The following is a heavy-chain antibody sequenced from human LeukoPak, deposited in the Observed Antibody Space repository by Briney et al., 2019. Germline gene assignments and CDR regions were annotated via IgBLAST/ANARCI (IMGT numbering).Heavy chain of an antibody. Sequence: GGSLRLSCAASGFTFSSYSMNWVRQAPGKGLEWVSSISSSSSYIYYADSLKGRFTISRDNTKNSLSLQMNSLRAEDTAVYYCVRAPTTGAYYFDYWGQGTLITVSS. CDR3: VRAPTTGAYYFDY. CDR2: ISSSSSYI. J-gene: IGHJ4*02. V-gene: IGHV3-21*01. D-gene: IGHD1-26*01. CDR1: GFTFSSYS.